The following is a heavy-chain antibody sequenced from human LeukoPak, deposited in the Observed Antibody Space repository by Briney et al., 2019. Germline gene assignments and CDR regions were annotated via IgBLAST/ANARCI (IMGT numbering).Heavy chain of an antibody. CDR1: GGSISRSSYY. CDR3: ARESNLDP. Sequence: QLQLQESGPGLVKPSETLSLTCTVSGGSISRSSYYWVWIRQPPGKGLEWIGSIFYSGSTYYNPSLKSRVTISLDTSKNQFSLELSSVTAADTAVYYCARESNLDPWGQGTLVTVSS. J-gene: IGHJ5*02. V-gene: IGHV4-39*01. D-gene: IGHD2-8*01. CDR2: IFYSGST.